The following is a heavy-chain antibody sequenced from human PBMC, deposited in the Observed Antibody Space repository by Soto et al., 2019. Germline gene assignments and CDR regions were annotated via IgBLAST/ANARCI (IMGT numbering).Heavy chain of an antibody. CDR2: IGSSGTA. CDR1: GFTFATYP. Sequence: GGSLRLSCAAPGFTFATYPMSWVRQAPEMGLEWVSTIGSSGTAYYADSVKGRFTISRDNSKNTLYLQMNSLTAEDTALYYCAKRVSVTAAKYYFDYWGQGALVTVSS. J-gene: IGHJ4*02. V-gene: IGHV3-23*01. CDR3: AKRVSVTAAKYYFDY. D-gene: IGHD6-25*01.